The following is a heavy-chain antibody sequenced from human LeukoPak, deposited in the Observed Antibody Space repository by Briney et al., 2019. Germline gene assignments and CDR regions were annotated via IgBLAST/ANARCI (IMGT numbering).Heavy chain of an antibody. V-gene: IGHV3-33*01. CDR1: GFTFSSYG. CDR2: IWYDGSNK. D-gene: IGHD2-2*02. J-gene: IGHJ4*02. CDR3: AREGCSSTSCYTSFDY. Sequence: GGSLRLYCAASGFTFSSYGMHWVRQAPGKGLEWVVVIWYDGSNKYYADFVKGRFTISRDNSKNTLYLQMNSLRAEDTAVYYCAREGCSSTSCYTSFDYWGQGTLVTVSS.